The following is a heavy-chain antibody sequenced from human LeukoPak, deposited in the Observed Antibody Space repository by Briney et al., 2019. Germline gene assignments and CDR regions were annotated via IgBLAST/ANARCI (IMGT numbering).Heavy chain of an antibody. CDR1: GGSMNNYY. CDR2: IYHTGSA. D-gene: IGHD2-21*02. CDR3: ASSVVTAIYDAFDI. V-gene: IGHV4-59*12. J-gene: IGHJ3*02. Sequence: ASETLSLTCTVSGGSMNNYYWSWIRQSPGKGLEWIGYIYHTGSATYKPSLKSRVTLSLDTSKNQFSLKLSSVTAADTAVYYCASSVVTAIYDAFDIWGQGTMVTVSS.